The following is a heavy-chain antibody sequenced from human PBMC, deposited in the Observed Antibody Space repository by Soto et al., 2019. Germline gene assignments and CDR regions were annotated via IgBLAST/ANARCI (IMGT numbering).Heavy chain of an antibody. V-gene: IGHV3-11*01. CDR3: ARVSWREKYGMDV. CDR1: GFTFSDSY. Sequence: GGSLRLSCAASGFTFSDSYMSWIRQAPGKGLEWISCITFSGNTVYYADSLKGRFTISRDNAKNSLYLRMNRLRAEDTAVYYCARVSWREKYGMDVWGQGTTVTVSS. J-gene: IGHJ6*02. CDR2: ITFSGNTV.